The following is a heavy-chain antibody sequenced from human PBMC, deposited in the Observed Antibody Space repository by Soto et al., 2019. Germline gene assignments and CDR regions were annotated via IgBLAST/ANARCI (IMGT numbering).Heavy chain of an antibody. V-gene: IGHV3-23*01. J-gene: IGHJ4*02. CDR1: GFTFSIYA. CDR3: AMGRRFGLGSYFDY. Sequence: GGSLRLSCAASGFTFSIYAMNWVRQAPGKGLEWVSAISGSGDTTSYTDSVKGRFTISRDNSKNTLYLLMNSLRANDTAVYYCAMGRRFGLGSYFDYWGQGTLVTVSS. D-gene: IGHD3-10*01. CDR2: ISGSGDTT.